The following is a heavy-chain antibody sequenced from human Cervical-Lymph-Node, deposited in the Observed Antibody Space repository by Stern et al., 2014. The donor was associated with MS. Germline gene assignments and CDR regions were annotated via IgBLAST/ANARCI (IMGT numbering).Heavy chain of an antibody. J-gene: IGHJ3*01. CDR2: ISSSRTYI. Sequence: EVQLVESGGGLVKPGGSLRLSCAASGLTFSSHSMNWVRPAPGKGLEWVSSISSSRTYIFYADSVKGRSTISRDDAKNSLYLQMNSLRVEDTAVYYCASGGWGVWGQGTMVTVSA. V-gene: IGHV3-21*01. CDR3: ASGGWGV. D-gene: IGHD3-16*01. CDR1: GLTFSSHS.